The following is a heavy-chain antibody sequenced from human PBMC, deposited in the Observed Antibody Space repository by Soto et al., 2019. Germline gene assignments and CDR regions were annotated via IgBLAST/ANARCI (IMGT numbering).Heavy chain of an antibody. CDR2: ISWNSGSI. V-gene: IGHV3-9*01. D-gene: IGHD1-26*01. CDR1: GFTFDDYA. J-gene: IGHJ4*02. CDR3: AKDSGSYPRDFDY. Sequence: GGSLRLSCAASGFTFDDYAMHWVRQAPGKGLEWVSGISWNSGSIGYADSVKGRFTISRDNAKNSLYLQMNSLRAEDTALYYCAKDSGSYPRDFDYWGQGXLVTVYS.